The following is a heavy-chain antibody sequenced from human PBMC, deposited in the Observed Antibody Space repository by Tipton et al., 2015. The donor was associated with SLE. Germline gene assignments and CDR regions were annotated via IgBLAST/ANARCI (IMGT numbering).Heavy chain of an antibody. D-gene: IGHD6-13*01. CDR3: ARGVSSSWYGDL. V-gene: IGHV4-59*01. CDR2: IYYSGST. J-gene: IGHJ2*01. Sequence: TLSLTCTVSGGSISSYFWSWIRQPPGKGLEWIGYIYYSGSTNYNPSLKSRVTISIDTSKNQFSLKLSSVTAADTAVYYCARGVSSSWYGDLWGRGTLVTVSS. CDR1: GGSISSYF.